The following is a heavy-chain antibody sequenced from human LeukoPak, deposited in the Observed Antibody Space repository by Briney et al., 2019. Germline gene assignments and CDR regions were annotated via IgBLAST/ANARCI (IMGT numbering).Heavy chain of an antibody. CDR3: ARTYDGSGLDAFDI. D-gene: IGHD3-22*01. J-gene: IGHJ3*02. CDR2: INWNGGST. CDR1: GFTFDDYV. Sequence: PGGSLRLSCAASGFTFDDYVMSWVRQAPGKGLEWVSGINWNGGSTGYADSVKGRFTISRDNAKNSLYLQMNSLRAEDTALYYCARTYDGSGLDAFDIWGQGTMVTVSS. V-gene: IGHV3-20*04.